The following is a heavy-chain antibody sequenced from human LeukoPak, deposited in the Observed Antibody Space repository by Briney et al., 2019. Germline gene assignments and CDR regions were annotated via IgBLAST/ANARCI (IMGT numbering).Heavy chain of an antibody. CDR2: MIPIFGTA. V-gene: IGHV1-69*05. D-gene: IGHD2-15*01. CDR3: AADPNCSGGSCYLISDY. J-gene: IGHJ4*02. CDR1: GGTFSIYA. Sequence: SVKVSCKGSGGTFSIYAISWVREAPGQGLEWMGGMIPIFGTANYAQKFQGRVTITTDESTSTAYMELSSLRSEDTAVYYCAADPNCSGGSCYLISDYWGQGTLVTVSS.